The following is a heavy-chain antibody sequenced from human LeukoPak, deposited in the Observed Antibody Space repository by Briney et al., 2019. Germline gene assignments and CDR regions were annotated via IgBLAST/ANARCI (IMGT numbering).Heavy chain of an antibody. CDR3: ATYTHWVAGDV. V-gene: IGHV3-7*01. CDR2: MNEDGSER. J-gene: IGHJ6*02. CDR1: GFTFDDYG. D-gene: IGHD3-16*01. Sequence: PGGSLRLSCAASGFTFDDYGMSWVRQAPGKGLEWVANMNEDGSERDYVDPVKGRFTISRDNARKSLYLQMSSLRAEDTAVYYCATYTHWVAGDVWGQGTTVTVSS.